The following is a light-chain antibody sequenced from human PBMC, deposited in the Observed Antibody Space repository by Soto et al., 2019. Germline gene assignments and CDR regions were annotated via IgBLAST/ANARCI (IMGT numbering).Light chain of an antibody. J-gene: IGKJ5*01. V-gene: IGKV1-39*01. Sequence: DIQMTQSPSSLSASVGDRVTIACRASQSISTYVNWYQHKPGNAPKLLIYAASILQTGVPSRFSGSGSGTLFTLTISSLLPEDFATYYCQQTYSTLPITFGQGTRLDIK. CDR2: AAS. CDR1: QSISTY. CDR3: QQTYSTLPIT.